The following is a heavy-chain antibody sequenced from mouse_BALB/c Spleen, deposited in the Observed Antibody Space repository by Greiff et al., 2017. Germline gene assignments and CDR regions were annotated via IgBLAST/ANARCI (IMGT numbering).Heavy chain of an antibody. V-gene: IGHV5-17*02. J-gene: IGHJ4*01. CDR3: ARWGGYAMDY. CDR2: ISSGSSTI. CDR1: GFTFSSFG. Sequence: EVQGVESGGGLVQPGGSRKLSCAASGFTFSSFGMHWVRQAPEKGLEWVAYISSGSSTIYYADTVKGRFTISRDNPKNTLFLQMTSLRSEDTAMYYCARWGGYAMDYWGQGTSVTVSS.